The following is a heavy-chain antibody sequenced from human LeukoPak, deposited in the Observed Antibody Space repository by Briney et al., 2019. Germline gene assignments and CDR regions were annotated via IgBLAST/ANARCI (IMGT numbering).Heavy chain of an antibody. V-gene: IGHV3-48*03. Sequence: GGSLRLSCAASGFTFSSYEMNWVRQAPGKGLEWVSYISSSGSTIYYADSVKGRFTISRDNAKNSLYLQTNSLRAEDTAVYYCARDPHSSGYPDAFDIWGQGTMVTVSS. CDR2: ISSSGSTI. J-gene: IGHJ3*02. CDR3: ARDPHSSGYPDAFDI. D-gene: IGHD3-22*01. CDR1: GFTFSSYE.